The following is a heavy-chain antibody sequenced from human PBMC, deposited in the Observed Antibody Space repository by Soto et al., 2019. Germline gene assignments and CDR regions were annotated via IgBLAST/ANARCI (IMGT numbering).Heavy chain of an antibody. CDR2: IKPDGSEQ. V-gene: IGHV3-7*01. D-gene: IGHD1-20*01. CDR1: EFTFGKYY. J-gene: IGHJ6*02. CDR3: ARGNWNYYYGFDV. Sequence: GGSLRLSCAASEFTFGKYYMTWVRQAPGKGPEWVANIKPDGSEQYYVDSVKGRFTISRDNANNSLYLQMNSLRAEDTAVYFCARGNWNYYYGFDVWGQGTTVTV.